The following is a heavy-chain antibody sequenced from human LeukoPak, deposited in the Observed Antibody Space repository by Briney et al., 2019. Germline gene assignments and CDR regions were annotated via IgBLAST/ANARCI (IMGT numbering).Heavy chain of an antibody. CDR1: GFTFDDYA. V-gene: IGHV3-23*01. CDR2: ISGSGGST. CDR3: AKPKWELLSGYYFDY. J-gene: IGHJ4*02. D-gene: IGHD1-26*01. Sequence: PGRSLRLSCAASGFTFDDYAMHWVRQAPGKGLEWVSAISGSGGSTYYADSVKGRFTISRDNSKNTLYLQMNSLRAEDTAVYYCAKPKWELLSGYYFDYWGQGTLVTVSS.